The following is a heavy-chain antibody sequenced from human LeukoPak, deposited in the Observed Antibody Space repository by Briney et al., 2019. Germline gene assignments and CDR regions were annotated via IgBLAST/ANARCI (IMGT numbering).Heavy chain of an antibody. CDR3: ARDRRRYYGSGSYWADY. Sequence: GRSLRLSCAASGFTFSSYGMHWVRQAPGKGLEWVAVIWYDGSSKYYADSVKGRFTISRDNSKSTLYLQMNSLRAEDTAVYYCARDRRRYYGSGSYWADYWGQGTLVTVSS. CDR1: GFTFSSYG. J-gene: IGHJ4*02. CDR2: IWYDGSSK. V-gene: IGHV3-33*01. D-gene: IGHD3-10*01.